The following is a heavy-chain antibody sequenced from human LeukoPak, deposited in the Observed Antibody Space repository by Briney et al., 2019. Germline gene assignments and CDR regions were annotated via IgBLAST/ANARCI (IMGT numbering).Heavy chain of an antibody. V-gene: IGHV1-18*01. CDR3: AKDYYYGSGSYPGD. Sequence: GSLKVSCKASGYPFTSYGISWVRQAPGQGLEWMGWISAYNGNTNYAQKLQGRVTMTTDTSTSTAYMELRSLRSDDTAVYYCAKDYYYGSGSYPGDWGQGTLVTVSS. D-gene: IGHD3-10*01. CDR1: GYPFTSYG. CDR2: ISAYNGNT. J-gene: IGHJ4*02.